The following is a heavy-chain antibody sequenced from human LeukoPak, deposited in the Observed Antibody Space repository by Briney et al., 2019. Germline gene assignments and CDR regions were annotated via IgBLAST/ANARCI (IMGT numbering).Heavy chain of an antibody. CDR2: ISSSSSYI. CDR1: GFTFSSYS. Sequence: GGSLRLSCAASGFTFSSYSMNWVRQAPGKGLEWVSSISSSSSYIYYADSVKGRFTISRDNAKYSLYLQMNSLRAEDTAVYYCAKDHSPMGGTAFDIWGQGTMVTVSS. V-gene: IGHV3-21*01. CDR3: AKDHSPMGGTAFDI. D-gene: IGHD1-26*01. J-gene: IGHJ3*02.